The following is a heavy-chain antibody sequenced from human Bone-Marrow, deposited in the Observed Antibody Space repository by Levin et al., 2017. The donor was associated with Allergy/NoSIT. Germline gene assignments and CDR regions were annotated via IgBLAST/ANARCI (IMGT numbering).Heavy chain of an antibody. CDR1: GFTFSSYA. CDR3: AKGIYFNYYYYGMDV. J-gene: IGHJ6*02. CDR2: SGSGGDT. Sequence: GESLKISCAASGFTFSSYAMSWVRQAPGKGLEWVSASGSGGDTYYADSVKGRFTISRDNSKNTLYLEMNSLRAEDTAVYYCAKGIYFNYYYYGMDVWGQGTTVTVSS. D-gene: IGHD5-12*01. V-gene: IGHV3-23*01.